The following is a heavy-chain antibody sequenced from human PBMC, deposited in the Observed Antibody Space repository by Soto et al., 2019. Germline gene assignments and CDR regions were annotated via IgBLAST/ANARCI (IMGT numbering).Heavy chain of an antibody. Sequence: PSETLSLTCTVSGGSVSSGSYYWSWIRQPPGKGLEWIGYIYYSGSTNYNPSLKSRVTISVDTSKNQFSLKLSSVTAADTAVYYCERTPKRGIYDSSGLFDPWGQGTLVTVSS. D-gene: IGHD3-22*01. CDR2: IYYSGST. J-gene: IGHJ5*02. CDR3: ERTPKRGIYDSSGLFDP. V-gene: IGHV4-61*01. CDR1: GGSVSSGSYY.